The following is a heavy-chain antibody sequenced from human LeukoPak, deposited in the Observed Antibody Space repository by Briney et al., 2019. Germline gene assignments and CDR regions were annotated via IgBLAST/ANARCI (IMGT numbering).Heavy chain of an antibody. CDR2: ISWNSGSI. Sequence: GGSLRLSCAASGFTFDDYAMHWVRQAPGKGLEWVSGISWNSGSIGYADSVKGRFTISRDNAKNSLYLQMNSLRAEDTALYYGAKGYYYDSSGYYDYWGQGTLVTVSS. V-gene: IGHV3-9*01. D-gene: IGHD3-22*01. CDR3: AKGYYYDSSGYYDY. CDR1: GFTFDDYA. J-gene: IGHJ4*02.